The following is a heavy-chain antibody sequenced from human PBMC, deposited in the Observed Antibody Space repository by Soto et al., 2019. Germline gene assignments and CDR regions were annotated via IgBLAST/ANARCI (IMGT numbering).Heavy chain of an antibody. V-gene: IGHV1-2*02. J-gene: IGHJ4*02. Sequence: QVQLVQSGAEVEKPGASVKVSCEASGYTFTGFWIHWVRQAPGQGLEWMGWINPKSGVTNYAQKFQGRVTMTRDTSISTVYMELSSLTSDDSAVYYCARGGIVAVPAALSSYDDYTNYRFDSWGQGTLVSVSS. CDR1: GYTFTGFW. D-gene: IGHD2-15*01. CDR2: INPKSGVT. CDR3: ARGGIVAVPAALSSYDDYTNYRFDS.